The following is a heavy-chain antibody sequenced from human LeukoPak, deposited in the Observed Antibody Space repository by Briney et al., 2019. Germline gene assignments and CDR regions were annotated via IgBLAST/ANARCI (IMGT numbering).Heavy chain of an antibody. Sequence: KSSETLSPTCTVSGGSISSYYWSWIRQPAGKGLEWIGRIYTSGSTNYNPSLKSRVTMSVDTSKNQFSLKLSSVTAADTAVYYCAREGSDYYGSGSYYRSYYYYMDVWGKGTTVTISS. D-gene: IGHD3-10*01. V-gene: IGHV4-4*07. CDR3: AREGSDYYGSGSYYRSYYYYMDV. CDR2: IYTSGST. CDR1: GGSISSYY. J-gene: IGHJ6*03.